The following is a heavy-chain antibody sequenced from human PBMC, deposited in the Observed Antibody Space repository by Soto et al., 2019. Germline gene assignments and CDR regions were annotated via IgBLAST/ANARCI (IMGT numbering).Heavy chain of an antibody. J-gene: IGHJ1*01. CDR3: ARDLDGLHDDTSGPFPRPG. D-gene: IGHD3-22*01. CDR1: GDSINNTYW. Sequence: PSETLSLTCFVSGDSINNTYWWSWIRQAPGRGLEWIGYIHSSGSIYYNPSLKSRATMSIDTAGNQFSLKVSSVTVADTAVYYCARDLDGLHDDTSGPFPRPGWGQGTLVTVSS. V-gene: IGHV4-30-4*01. CDR2: IHSSGSI.